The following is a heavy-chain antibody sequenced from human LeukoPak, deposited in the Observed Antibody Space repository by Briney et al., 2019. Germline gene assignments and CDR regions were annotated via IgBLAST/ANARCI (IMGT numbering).Heavy chain of an antibody. CDR1: GGSISNYY. D-gene: IGHD3-9*01. Sequence: TASETLSLTCTVSGGSISNYYWSWIRQPPGKGLEWIGNIRHSGNSYYNPSFKSRVIISVDMSKNQFSLRLSSVTAADTAVYYCARHISNDWYTNFEYWGQGTLVIVSS. CDR3: ARHISNDWYTNFEY. CDR2: IRHSGNS. J-gene: IGHJ4*02. V-gene: IGHV4-59*08.